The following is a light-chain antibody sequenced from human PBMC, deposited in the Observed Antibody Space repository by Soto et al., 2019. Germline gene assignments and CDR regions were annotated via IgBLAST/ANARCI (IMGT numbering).Light chain of an antibody. Sequence: EIVLTQSPGTLSLSPGERATLSCRASQSVRSSYLAWYQQKPGQAPRLLIYGASSRATGIPDRFSGSGSGTDFTLTISRLEPEDFAVYYCQQYGSSLPNTFGQGTKLEIK. J-gene: IGKJ2*01. CDR2: GAS. CDR1: QSVRSSY. CDR3: QQYGSSLPNT. V-gene: IGKV3-20*01.